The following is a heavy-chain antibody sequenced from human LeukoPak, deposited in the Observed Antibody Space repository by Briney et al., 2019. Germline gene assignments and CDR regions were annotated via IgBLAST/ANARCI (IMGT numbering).Heavy chain of an antibody. Sequence: GGSLRLSCAASGFTFSSSAMSWVRQAPGKGLEWVSAISRSGDSSHYADSVKGRFTLSRDNAKNSLYLQMNSLRDEDTAVYYCARGPISGWSADYWGQGTLVTVSS. CDR2: ISRSGDSS. CDR3: ARGPISGWSADY. CDR1: GFTFSSSA. V-gene: IGHV3-23*01. J-gene: IGHJ4*02. D-gene: IGHD6-19*01.